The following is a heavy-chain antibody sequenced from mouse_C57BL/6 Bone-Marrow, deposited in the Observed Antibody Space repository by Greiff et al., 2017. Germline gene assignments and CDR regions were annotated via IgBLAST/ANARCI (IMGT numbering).Heavy chain of an antibody. J-gene: IGHJ2*01. D-gene: IGHD1-1*01. V-gene: IGHV5-16*01. CDR1: GFTFSDYY. Sequence: EVQVVESEGGLVQPGSSMKLSCTASGFTFSDYYMAWVRQVPEKGLEWVANINYDGSSTYYLDSLKSRFIISRDNAKNILYLQMSSLKSEDTATYYCARAIYYYGSSYFDYWGQGTTLTVSS. CDR3: ARAIYYYGSSYFDY. CDR2: INYDGSST.